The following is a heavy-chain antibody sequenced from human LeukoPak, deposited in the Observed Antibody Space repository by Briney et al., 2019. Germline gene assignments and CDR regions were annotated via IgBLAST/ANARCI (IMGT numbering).Heavy chain of an antibody. V-gene: IGHV3-23*01. CDR2: ISGSGGTT. Sequence: PGGSLRLSCAASGFTFSTYAMSWVRQAPGKGLEWVSGISGSGGTTYYADSVKGRFAISRDNSKNTPYLQMNSPRAEDTAVYYCAGHWSDYRLEYWGQGTLVTVSS. D-gene: IGHD3-3*01. J-gene: IGHJ4*02. CDR1: GFTFSTYA. CDR3: AGHWSDYRLEY.